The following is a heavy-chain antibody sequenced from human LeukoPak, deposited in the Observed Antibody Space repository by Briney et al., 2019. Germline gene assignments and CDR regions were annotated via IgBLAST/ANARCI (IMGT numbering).Heavy chain of an antibody. J-gene: IGHJ4*02. V-gene: IGHV1-46*01. CDR1: GYTFTSYY. D-gene: IGHD6-6*01. CDR3: ARGSYPTYSSSSDY. CDR2: INPSGGST. Sequence: ASVKVSCKASGYTFTSYYMHWVRQAPGQGLEWMGIINPSGGSTSYAQKFQGRVTITRDTSASTAYMELSSLRSEDTAAYYCARGSYPTYSSSSDYWGQGTLVTVSS.